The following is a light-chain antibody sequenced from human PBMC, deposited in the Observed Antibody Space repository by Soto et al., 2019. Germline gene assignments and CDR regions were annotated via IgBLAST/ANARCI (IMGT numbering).Light chain of an antibody. V-gene: IGLV2-14*03. CDR1: DSDIREYDS. J-gene: IGLJ1*01. CDR3: VAYRPPGSYV. CDR2: DVT. Sequence: QSALTQPASVSGSLGQTITISCTKTDSDIREYDSVSWYQHRPGEAPELKIFDVTYRPPDVSDRFSGSQSGNTASLTISGLQAEDEADYYCVAYRPPGSYVFGPGTKLTVL.